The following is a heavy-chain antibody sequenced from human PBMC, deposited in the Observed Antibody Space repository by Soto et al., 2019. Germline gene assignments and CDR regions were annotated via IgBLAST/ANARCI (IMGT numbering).Heavy chain of an antibody. Sequence: ASVRVSCKASGVAFSSYAISWVRQAPGRVLEWMVGIIPIVGTAKYAQKFQGRVTITADKSTSTAYMELSSLRSEDTAVYYCASDKPNYYGSGSYSNDYYYYGMDVWAQGTTVTFSS. V-gene: IGHV1-69*06. CDR2: IIPIVGTA. CDR1: GVAFSSYA. CDR3: ASDKPNYYGSGSYSNDYYYYGMDV. D-gene: IGHD3-10*01. J-gene: IGHJ6*02.